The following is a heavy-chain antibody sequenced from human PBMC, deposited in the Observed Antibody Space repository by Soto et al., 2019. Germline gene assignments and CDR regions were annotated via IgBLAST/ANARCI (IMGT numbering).Heavy chain of an antibody. CDR2: FNPTGDTA. CDR1: GYTFTSYY. Sequence: QVQLVQSGAEVKKPGASVKASCKAFGYTFTSYYIHWVRQAPGQGLEWMGIFNPTGDTASYAQKLQGRVTMTRDTSTGTAYMELGSLRSEDTAVYYCARGGRIVDTGIGYYYYHAMDVWGQGTTVTVS. V-gene: IGHV1-46*01. J-gene: IGHJ6*02. D-gene: IGHD5-18*01. CDR3: ARGGRIVDTGIGYYYYHAMDV.